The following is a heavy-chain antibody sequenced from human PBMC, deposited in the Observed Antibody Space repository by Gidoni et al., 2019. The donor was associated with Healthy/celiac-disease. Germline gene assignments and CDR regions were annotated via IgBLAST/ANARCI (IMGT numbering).Heavy chain of an antibody. CDR3: AREGITMVRGSEVTFDY. Sequence: EVQLVESGGGVNQPGGSLRISCAAAGFTVSSSYMSWVRQAPGKGLEWVSVIYSGGSTSYADSVKGRFTISRDNSKNTLYLQMNSLRAEDTAVYYCAREGITMVRGSEVTFDYWGQGTLVTVSS. CDR2: IYSGGST. CDR1: GFTVSSSY. V-gene: IGHV3-53*01. J-gene: IGHJ4*02. D-gene: IGHD3-10*01.